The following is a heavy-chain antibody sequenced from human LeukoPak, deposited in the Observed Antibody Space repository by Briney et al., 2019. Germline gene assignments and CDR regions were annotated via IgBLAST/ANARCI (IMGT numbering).Heavy chain of an antibody. Sequence: SETLSLTCTVSGGSISSGGYYWSWIRQHPGKGLEWIGYIYYSGNTYYNPSLKSRVTISVDTSKNQFSLKLSSVTAADTAVYYCARGGAGYSSGFDYWGQGTLVTVSS. CDR3: ARGGAGYSSGFDY. CDR2: IYYSGNT. J-gene: IGHJ4*02. V-gene: IGHV4-31*03. CDR1: GGSISSGGYY. D-gene: IGHD3-9*01.